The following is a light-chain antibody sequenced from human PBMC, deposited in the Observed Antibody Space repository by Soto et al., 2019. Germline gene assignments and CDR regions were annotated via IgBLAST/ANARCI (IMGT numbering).Light chain of an antibody. CDR3: QQRSNWIFT. CDR2: DAS. CDR1: QSVSSY. V-gene: IGKV3-11*01. J-gene: IGKJ3*01. Sequence: EIVLTQSAATLSLSPGERATLSCRASQSVSSYLAWYQQKPGQAPRLLIYDASNRATGIPARFSGSGSGTDFTLTIISLEPEDFAVYYCQQRSNWIFTFGPGTKVDIK.